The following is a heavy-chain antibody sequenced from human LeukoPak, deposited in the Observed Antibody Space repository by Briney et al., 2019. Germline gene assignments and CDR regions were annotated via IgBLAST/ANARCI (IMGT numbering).Heavy chain of an antibody. CDR2: IYYTGSS. V-gene: IGHV4-59*01. Sequence: SGTLTLTCTVSGGSFSSYYWNWIRKTPGKGLEWIGYIYYTGSSNYNASLKSRVTISLDTSKNQFSLKLSSVTAADTAVYYCVRRVVVVTANDKSDAFDVWGQGTVVTVSS. CDR1: GGSFSSYY. J-gene: IGHJ3*01. D-gene: IGHD2-21*02. CDR3: VRRVVVVTANDKSDAFDV.